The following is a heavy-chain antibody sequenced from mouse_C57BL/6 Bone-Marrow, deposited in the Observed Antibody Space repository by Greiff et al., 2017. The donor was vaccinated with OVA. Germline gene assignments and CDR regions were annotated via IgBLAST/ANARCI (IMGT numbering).Heavy chain of an antibody. CDR1: GYSITSGYY. V-gene: IGHV3-6*01. Sequence: EVKLMESGPGLVKPSQSLSLTCSVTGYSITSGYYWNWIRQFPGNKLEWMGYISYDGSNNYNPSLKNRISITRDTSKNQFFLKLNSVTTEDTATYYCARGPGKLYVWGTGTTVTVSS. CDR2: ISYDGSN. CDR3: ARGPGKLYV. J-gene: IGHJ1*03.